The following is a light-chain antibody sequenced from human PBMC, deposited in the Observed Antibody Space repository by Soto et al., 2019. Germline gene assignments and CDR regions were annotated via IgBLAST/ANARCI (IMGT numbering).Light chain of an antibody. CDR2: DAS. CDR3: QQRSNWPLT. J-gene: IGKJ4*01. Sequence: EIVLTQSPATLSLSPGERATLSCRASQSVSSYLAWYQQKPGQAPRLLIDDASHRAPGVPARFSGSGAETDVTPTINSREPEDSAVYYCQQRSNWPLTFGGWTKVDIK. CDR1: QSVSSY. V-gene: IGKV3-11*01.